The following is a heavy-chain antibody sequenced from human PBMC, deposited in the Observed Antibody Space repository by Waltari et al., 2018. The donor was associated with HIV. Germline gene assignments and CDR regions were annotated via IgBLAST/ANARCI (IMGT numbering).Heavy chain of an antibody. CDR3: AKGYSSSSPRFDY. V-gene: IGHV3-9*01. CDR1: GFTFDDYA. CDR2: NSVNSWNI. D-gene: IGHD6-6*01. J-gene: IGHJ4*02. Sequence: EVQLVESGGGLVQPGRSLRLSCAASGFTFDDYAMPWVRQGSGKGPEWGLSNSVNSWNIGHGVICEGPVNIPRDQGQNPLYLQMNSLRAEDTALYYCAKGYSSSSPRFDYWGQGTLVTVSS.